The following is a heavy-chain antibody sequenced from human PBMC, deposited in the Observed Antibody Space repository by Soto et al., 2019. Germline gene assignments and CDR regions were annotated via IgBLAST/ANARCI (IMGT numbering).Heavy chain of an antibody. V-gene: IGHV4-34*01. Sequence: PSETLSLTCAVYGGSFSGYYWSWIRQPPGKGLEWIGEINHSGSTNYNPSLKSRVTISVDTSKNQFSLKLSSVTAADTAVYYCARGPPHNDYIWGSYRPAPFDYWGQGTLVTVSS. CDR3: ARGPPHNDYIWGSYRPAPFDY. J-gene: IGHJ4*02. D-gene: IGHD3-16*02. CDR1: GGSFSGYY. CDR2: INHSGST.